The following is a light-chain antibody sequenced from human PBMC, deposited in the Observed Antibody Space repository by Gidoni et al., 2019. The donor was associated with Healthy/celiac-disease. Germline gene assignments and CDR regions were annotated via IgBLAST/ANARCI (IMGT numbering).Light chain of an antibody. CDR1: SSYVGSYNY. J-gene: IGLJ1*01. Sequence: QSALTQPASVSGSPGQSITISCTGTSSYVGSYNYGSWYQQHPGKATKLRIYAVSNRPPGFSNRFSGSKSGNTASLTISGLQTEDEADYYCSSYTSSSTLVYVFGTGTKVTVL. CDR2: AVS. CDR3: SSYTSSSTLVYV. V-gene: IGLV2-14*01.